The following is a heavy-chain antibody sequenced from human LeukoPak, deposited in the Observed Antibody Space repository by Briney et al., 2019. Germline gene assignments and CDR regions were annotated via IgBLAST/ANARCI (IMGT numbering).Heavy chain of an antibody. J-gene: IGHJ4*02. D-gene: IGHD6-13*01. V-gene: IGHV4-61*01. CDR1: GGSVSSSNYY. Sequence: PSETLSLTCTVSGGSVSSSNYYWSWIRQPPGKGLEWVGFFSYNVHSDYNSSLKRRVTISVDTSKNQFSLRLSSVTAADTAIYYCARVSVAGTAPDYWGQGTLVTVSS. CDR3: ARVSVAGTAPDY. CDR2: FSYNVHS.